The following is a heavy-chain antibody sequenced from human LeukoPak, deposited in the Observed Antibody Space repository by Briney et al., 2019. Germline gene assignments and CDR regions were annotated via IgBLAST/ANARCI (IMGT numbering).Heavy chain of an antibody. CDR1: GFTFSSYA. V-gene: IGHV3-23*01. J-gene: IGHJ6*02. CDR3: AKALGYCSGGSCHHYYYYYGMDV. CDR2: ISGSGGST. D-gene: IGHD2-15*01. Sequence: PGGSLRLSCAASGFTFSSYAMSWVRQAPGKGLEWVSAISGSGGSTYYADSVKGRFTISRDNSKNTLYLQMNSLRAEDTAVYYCAKALGYCSGGSCHHYYYYYGMDVWGQGTTVTVSS.